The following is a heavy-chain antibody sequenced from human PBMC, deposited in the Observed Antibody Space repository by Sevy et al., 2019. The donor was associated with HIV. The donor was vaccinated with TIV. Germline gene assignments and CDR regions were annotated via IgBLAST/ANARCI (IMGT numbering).Heavy chain of an antibody. Sequence: GGSLRLSCAASGFTFSNFGMHWVRQAPGKGLEWVAVIWSDGNKKYYADSVKGRFTISRDNSKNTLFLQMNSLRAEDTAVYYCARGPLRYCTSTSCYEGDYYYYGMDVWGQGTTVTVSS. J-gene: IGHJ6*02. V-gene: IGHV3-33*08. CDR2: IWSDGNKK. CDR3: ARGPLRYCTSTSCYEGDYYYYGMDV. D-gene: IGHD2-2*01. CDR1: GFTFSNFG.